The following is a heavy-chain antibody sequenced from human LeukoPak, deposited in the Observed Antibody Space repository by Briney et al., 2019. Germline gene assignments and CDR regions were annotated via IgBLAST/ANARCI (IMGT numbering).Heavy chain of an antibody. Sequence: GGSLRLSCAASGFTFSSYGMHWVRQAPGKGLEWVAVISYDGSNKYYADSVKGRFTISRDNSKNTLYLQMNSLRAEDTAVYYCAKESSSSWYDYYGMDVRGKGTTVTVSS. CDR1: GFTFSSYG. V-gene: IGHV3-30*18. D-gene: IGHD6-13*01. J-gene: IGHJ6*04. CDR3: AKESSSSWYDYYGMDV. CDR2: ISYDGSNK.